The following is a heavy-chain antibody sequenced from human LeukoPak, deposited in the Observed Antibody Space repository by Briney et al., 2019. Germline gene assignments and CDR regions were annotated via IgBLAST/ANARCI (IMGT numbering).Heavy chain of an antibody. CDR3: AKPRRKDYDILTGYNY. CDR1: GFTFSSYA. J-gene: IGHJ4*02. D-gene: IGHD3-9*01. CDR2: ISGSGGST. V-gene: IGHV3-23*01. Sequence: PGGSLRLSCAASGFTFSSYAMSWVRQAPGKGLEWVSAISGSGGSTYYADSVKGRFTISRDNSKNTLYLQMNSLRAEDTAVYYCAKPRRKDYDILTGYNYWGQGTLVTVSS.